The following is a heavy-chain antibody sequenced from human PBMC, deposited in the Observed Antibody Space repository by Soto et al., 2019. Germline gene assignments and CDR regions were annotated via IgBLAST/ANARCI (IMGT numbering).Heavy chain of an antibody. J-gene: IGHJ4*02. Sequence: GGSLRLSCAASGFSFSSYGMHWVRQAPGKGLEWVAVISYDGTNKNYADSVKGRFTISRDNSENTVYLQMNSLRTEDTAVYYCAKDTYYHDSSGYYVFDYWGQGTLVTVSS. CDR3: AKDTYYHDSSGYYVFDY. V-gene: IGHV3-30*18. CDR1: GFSFSSYG. CDR2: ISYDGTNK. D-gene: IGHD3-22*01.